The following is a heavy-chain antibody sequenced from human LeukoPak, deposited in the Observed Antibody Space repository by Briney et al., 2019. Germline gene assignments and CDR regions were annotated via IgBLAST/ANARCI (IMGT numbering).Heavy chain of an antibody. D-gene: IGHD2-15*01. J-gene: IGHJ4*02. V-gene: IGHV1-8*02. CDR1: GYSFTTYG. Sequence: ASVKVSCKASGYSFTTYGMNWVPQAPGQGLEWMGWMNPNSGNTGYAQKFQGRVTMTRSTSISTAYMELSSLTSEDTAVYYCARVSLGYCSGGTCYFQDHWGQGTLVTVSS. CDR2: MNPNSGNT. CDR3: ARVSLGYCSGGTCYFQDH.